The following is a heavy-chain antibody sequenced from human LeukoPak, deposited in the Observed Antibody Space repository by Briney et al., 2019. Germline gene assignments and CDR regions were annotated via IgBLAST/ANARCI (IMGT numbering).Heavy chain of an antibody. V-gene: IGHV3-53*01. J-gene: IGHJ4*02. CDR2: IYSGGST. CDR3: AKAAYYYDSSGYYRVDY. CDR1: GFTVSSNY. D-gene: IGHD3-22*01. Sequence: GGSLRLSCAASGFTVSSNYMSWVRQAPGKGLEWVSVIYSGGSTYYADSVKGRFTISRDNSKNTLYLQMNSLRAEDTAVYYCAKAAYYYDSSGYYRVDYWGQGTLVTVSS.